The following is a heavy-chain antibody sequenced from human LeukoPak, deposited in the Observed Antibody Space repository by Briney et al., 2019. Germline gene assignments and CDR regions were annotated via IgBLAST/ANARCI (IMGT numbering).Heavy chain of an antibody. CDR1: GGSISSSSYY. V-gene: IGHV4-39*01. J-gene: IGHJ5*02. CDR2: IYYSGST. CDR3: ARIYGSGSYYNPSIGWFDP. Sequence: SETLSLTCTVSGGSISSSSYYWGWIRQPPGKGLEWIGSIYYSGSTYYNPSLKSRVTISVDTSKNQFPLKLSSVTAADTAVYYCARIYGSGSYYNPSIGWFDPWGQGTLVTVSS. D-gene: IGHD3-10*01.